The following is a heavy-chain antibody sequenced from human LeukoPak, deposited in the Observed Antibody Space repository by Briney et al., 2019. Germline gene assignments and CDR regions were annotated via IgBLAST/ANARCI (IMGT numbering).Heavy chain of an antibody. CDR1: GYTFTSYY. Sequence: ASVKVSCKVSGYTFTSYYMHWVRQAPGQGLEWMGIINPSGGSTSYAQKFQGRVTMTRDTSTSTVYMELSSLRSEDTAAYYCARDHPSTGIDYWGQGTLVTVSS. CDR3: ARDHPSTGIDY. V-gene: IGHV1-46*01. CDR2: INPSGGST. J-gene: IGHJ4*02. D-gene: IGHD1-1*01.